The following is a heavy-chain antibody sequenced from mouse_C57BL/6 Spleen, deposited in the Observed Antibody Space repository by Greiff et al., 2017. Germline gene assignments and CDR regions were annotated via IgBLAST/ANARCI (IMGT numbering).Heavy chain of an antibody. J-gene: IGHJ4*01. CDR2: ISSGGSYT. D-gene: IGHD1-1*01. CDR3: ARQGPLYGDYAMEY. CDR1: GFTFSSYG. V-gene: IGHV5-6*02. Sequence: DVKLVESGGDLVKPGGSLKLSCAASGFTFSSYGMSWVRQTPDKRLEWVATISSGGSYTYYPDSVKGRFTISRDNAKNTLYLQMSSLKSEDTAMYYCARQGPLYGDYAMEYWGQGTSVTVSS.